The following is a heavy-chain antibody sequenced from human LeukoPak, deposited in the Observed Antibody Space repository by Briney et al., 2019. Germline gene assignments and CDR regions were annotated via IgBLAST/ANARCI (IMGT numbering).Heavy chain of an antibody. CDR2: IHPGDSET. Sequence: GESLKISCEGSGYTFSSYWIGWVRQMPGKGLECMGMIHPGDSETRYSPSFQGQVTISADRSLSTAYVQWSSLKASETAMYYCVRRRLLPYRDDAFDFWGQGTMVIVSS. CDR1: GYTFSSYW. D-gene: IGHD2-15*01. V-gene: IGHV5-51*01. J-gene: IGHJ3*01. CDR3: VRRRLLPYRDDAFDF.